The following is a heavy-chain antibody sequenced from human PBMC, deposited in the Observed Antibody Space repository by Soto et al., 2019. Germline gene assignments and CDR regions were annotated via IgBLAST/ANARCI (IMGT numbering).Heavy chain of an antibody. CDR1: GYSFTSYW. CDR2: IYPGDSDT. D-gene: IGHD6-13*01. V-gene: IGHV5-51*01. Sequence: GESLKISCKGSGYSFTSYWIGWVRQMPGKGLEWMGIIYPGDSDTRYSPSFQGQVTISADKSISTAYLQWSSLKASDTAMYYCARSYSSSGSDNLEPTKNYYGMVVWGQGTTVTVSS. CDR3: ARSYSSSGSDNLEPTKNYYGMVV. J-gene: IGHJ6*02.